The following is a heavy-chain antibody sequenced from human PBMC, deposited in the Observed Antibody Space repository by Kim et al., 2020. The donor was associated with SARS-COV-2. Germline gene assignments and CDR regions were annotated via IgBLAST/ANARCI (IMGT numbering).Heavy chain of an antibody. J-gene: IGHJ2*01. CDR1: GYDSTIYS. D-gene: IGHD7-27*01. V-gene: IGHV5-10-1*01. CDR3: ATPQKEDWGFVL. Sequence: GESLKISCQGSGYDSTIYSISWVRQMPGKGLEWMGRIDPSDSFTNYRQNFHDNVTFTADKSINTAYLQWSGLSAYDPAVYYCATPQKEDWGFVLWCR. CDR2: IDPSDSFT.